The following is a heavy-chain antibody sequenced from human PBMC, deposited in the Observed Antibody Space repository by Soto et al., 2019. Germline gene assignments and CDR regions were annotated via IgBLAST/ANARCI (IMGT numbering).Heavy chain of an antibody. CDR3: AGAERGYSYGVGY. CDR2: IYYSGST. D-gene: IGHD5-18*01. CDR1: GGSISSGGYY. V-gene: IGHV4-31*03. J-gene: IGHJ4*02. Sequence: QVQLQESGPGLVKPSQTLSLTCTVSGGSISSGGYYWSWIRQHPGKGLEWIGYIYYSGSTYYNPALNRRVTISVDTSKNQFSLKLSSVTAADTAVYYCAGAERGYSYGVGYWGQGTLVTVSS.